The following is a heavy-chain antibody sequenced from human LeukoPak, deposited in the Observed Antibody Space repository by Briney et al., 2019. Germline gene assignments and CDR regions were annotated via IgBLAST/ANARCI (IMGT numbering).Heavy chain of an antibody. CDR3: AREDACSSTSCYTNNWFDP. Sequence: NPSETLSLTCTVSGGSISSYYWSWTRQPPGKGLEWIGYIYYSGSTSHNPSLKSRVTISVDTSENQFSLKLSSVTAADTAVYYCAREDACSSTSCYTNNWFDPWGQGILVTVSS. CDR1: GGSISSYY. V-gene: IGHV4-59*01. D-gene: IGHD2-2*01. CDR2: IYYSGST. J-gene: IGHJ5*02.